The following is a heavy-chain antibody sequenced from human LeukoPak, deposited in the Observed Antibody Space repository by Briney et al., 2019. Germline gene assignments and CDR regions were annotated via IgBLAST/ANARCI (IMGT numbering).Heavy chain of an antibody. V-gene: IGHV1-69*13. CDR2: IIPIFGTA. J-gene: IGHJ6*03. D-gene: IGHD6-13*01. CDR3: ARGADHSSSWYGRENYYYYMDV. Sequence: SVKVSCKASGGTFSSYAISWVRQAPGQGLEWRGGIIPIFGTANYAQKFQGRVTITADESTSTAYMELSSLRSEDTAVYYCARGADHSSSWYGRENYYYYMDVWGKGTTVTISS. CDR1: GGTFSSYA.